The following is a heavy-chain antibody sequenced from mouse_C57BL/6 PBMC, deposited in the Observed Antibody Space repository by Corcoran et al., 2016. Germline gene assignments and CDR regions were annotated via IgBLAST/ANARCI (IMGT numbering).Heavy chain of an antibody. CDR1: GYTFTTYG. CDR2: INTYSGVP. V-gene: IGHV9-3*01. CDR3: ARSIYDGYYGYYFDY. J-gene: IGHJ2*01. D-gene: IGHD2-3*01. Sequence: QIQLVQSGPELKKPGETVKISCKASGYTFTTYGMSWVKQAPGKGLKWMGWINTYSGVPTYADDFKGRFAFSLETSASTAYLQINNLKNEDTATYFCARSIYDGYYGYYFDYWGQGTTLTVSS.